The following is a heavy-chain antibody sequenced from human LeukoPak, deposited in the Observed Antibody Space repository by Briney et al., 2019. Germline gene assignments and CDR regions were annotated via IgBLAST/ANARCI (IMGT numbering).Heavy chain of an antibody. V-gene: IGHV4-59*01. D-gene: IGHD3-10*01. CDR3: ASITRGAFDI. J-gene: IGHJ3*02. Sequence: SETLSLTCTVSGGSISRYYWSWIRQPPGKGLEWIGYIYYSRSTNYNPSLKSRVIISVDTSKNQFSLKVSSVSAADTAVYYCASITRGAFDIWGQGTMVTVSS. CDR2: IYYSRST. CDR1: GGSISRYY.